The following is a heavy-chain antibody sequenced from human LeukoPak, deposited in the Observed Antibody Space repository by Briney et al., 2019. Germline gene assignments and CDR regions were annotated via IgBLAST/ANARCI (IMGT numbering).Heavy chain of an antibody. D-gene: IGHD6-13*01. CDR3: ARRDRSWYYFDY. V-gene: IGHV4-4*07. CDR2: IYTSGAT. CDR1: SGSISGHY. Sequence: SETLSLTCTVTSGSISGHYWSWIRQPAGKEMQWIGRIYTSGATNYNPSLKSRVTMSIDTSKKEFTLKLTSVTAADTAVYYCARRDRSWYYFDYWGQGTLVTVSS. J-gene: IGHJ4*02.